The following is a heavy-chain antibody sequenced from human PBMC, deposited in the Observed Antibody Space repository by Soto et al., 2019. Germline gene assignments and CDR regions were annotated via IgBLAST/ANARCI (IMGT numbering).Heavy chain of an antibody. CDR2: IYYSGST. Sequence: PSETLSLTCTVSGGSISSSGYYWGWIRQPPGKGLEWIGSIYYSGSTYYKPSLKSRVTISEATSKNQFSLKLRSVTAADTAVYYCARPFGGSYGFDYWGQGALVTVSS. D-gene: IGHD1-26*01. CDR1: GGSISSSGYY. J-gene: IGHJ4*02. V-gene: IGHV4-39*01. CDR3: ARPFGGSYGFDY.